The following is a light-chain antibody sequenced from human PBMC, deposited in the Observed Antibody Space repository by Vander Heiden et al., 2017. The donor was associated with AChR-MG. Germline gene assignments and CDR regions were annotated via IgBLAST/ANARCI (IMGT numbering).Light chain of an antibody. CDR3: SSYTSSSTLGV. CDR1: SSDVGGYNY. V-gene: IGLV2-14*03. CDR2: DVS. Sequence: QSALTPPVSVSGSPGQSITISCTGTSSDVGGYNYVSWYQQHPGKAPKLMIYDVSKRPSGVSDRFSGSKSGNTASLTISGLQAEDEADYYCSSYTSSSTLGVFGGGTKLTVL. J-gene: IGLJ3*02.